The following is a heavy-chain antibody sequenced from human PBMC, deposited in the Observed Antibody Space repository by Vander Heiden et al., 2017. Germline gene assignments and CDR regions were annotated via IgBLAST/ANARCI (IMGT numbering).Heavy chain of an antibody. Sequence: KGRFTISRDNSKNTLYLQMNSLRAEDTAVYYCARVPDSSGWFKYFQHWGQGTLVTVSS. D-gene: IGHD6-19*01. CDR3: ARVPDSSGWFKYFQH. J-gene: IGHJ1*01. V-gene: IGHV3-30*01.